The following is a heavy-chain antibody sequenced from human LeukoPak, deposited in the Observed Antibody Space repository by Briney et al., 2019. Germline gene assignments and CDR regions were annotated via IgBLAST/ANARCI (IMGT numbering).Heavy chain of an antibody. V-gene: IGHV1-18*01. CDR1: GYTFTSYG. J-gene: IGHJ5*02. D-gene: IGHD3-10*01. CDR3: AMETMVRGVIGGNRFDP. Sequence: GASVKVSCKASGYTFTSYGISWVRQAPGQGLEWMGWISAYNGNTNYAQKLQGRVTMTTDTSTSTAYMELRSLRSDDTAVYYCAMETMVRGVIGGNRFDPWGQGTLVTVSS. CDR2: ISAYNGNT.